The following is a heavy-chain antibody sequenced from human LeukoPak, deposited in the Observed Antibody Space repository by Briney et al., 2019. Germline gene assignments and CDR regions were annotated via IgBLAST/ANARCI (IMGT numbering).Heavy chain of an antibody. CDR1: GYTFSTYG. J-gene: IGHJ3*02. CDR3: ARGTYYYDSSGYYGLDAFDI. V-gene: IGHV1-69*04. CDR2: IIPILGIA. Sequence: SVKVSCKASGYTFSTYGISWVRQAPGQGLEWMGRIIPILGIANYAQKFQGRVTITADKSTSTAYMELSSLRSEDTAVYYCARGTYYYDSSGYYGLDAFDIWGQGTMVTVSS. D-gene: IGHD3-22*01.